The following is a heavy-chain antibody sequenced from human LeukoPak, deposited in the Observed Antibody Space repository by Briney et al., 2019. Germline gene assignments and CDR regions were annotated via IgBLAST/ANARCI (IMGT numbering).Heavy chain of an antibody. D-gene: IGHD3-16*01. CDR3: AREATVGGY. J-gene: IGHJ4*02. CDR1: GYTFIGYY. CDR2: ISPNSGGT. V-gene: IGHV1-2*02. Sequence: ASVKVSCKASGYTFIGYYMHWVRQAPGQGLEWMGWISPNSGGTNYAQKFQGRVTMTRDTSINTAYMELTRLRSDDTAVYYCAREATVGGYWGQGTLVTVSS.